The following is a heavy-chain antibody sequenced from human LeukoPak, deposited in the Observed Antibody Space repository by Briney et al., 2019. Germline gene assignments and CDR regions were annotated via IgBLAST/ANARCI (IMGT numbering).Heavy chain of an antibody. V-gene: IGHV3-53*01. CDR2: LYSDGNT. CDR1: GFTVISND. J-gene: IGHJ4*02. CDR3: ARGVEPLAANTLAY. Sequence: AESLLLLCAAPGFTVISNDITWLRQAPCGGLHSFSVLYSDGNTKYAYSVQGRFTISRDNSKNTLYLEMNSLSPDDTAVYYCARGVEPLAANTLAYWGQGTLVTVSS. D-gene: IGHD1-14*01.